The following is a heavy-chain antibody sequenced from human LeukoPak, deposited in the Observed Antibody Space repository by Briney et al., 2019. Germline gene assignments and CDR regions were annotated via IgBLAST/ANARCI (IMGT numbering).Heavy chain of an antibody. J-gene: IGHJ3*02. D-gene: IGHD6-13*01. Sequence: GGSLRLSCAASGFTFDDYAMHWVRQAPGKGLGWVSGISWNSGSIGYEDSVKGRFTISRDNAKNSLYLQMNSLRAEDMALYYCAKPLYYSSRWSGNAFDIWGQGTMVTVSP. V-gene: IGHV3-9*03. CDR3: AKPLYYSSRWSGNAFDI. CDR1: GFTFDDYA. CDR2: ISWNSGSI.